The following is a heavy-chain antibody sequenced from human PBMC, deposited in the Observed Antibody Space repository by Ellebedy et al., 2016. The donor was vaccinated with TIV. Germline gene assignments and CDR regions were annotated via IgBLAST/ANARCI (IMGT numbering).Heavy chain of an antibody. D-gene: IGHD3-3*01. Sequence: MPSETLSLTCTVSGASMSSAYWSWFRQSPGKGLELIAYIHSSGGPNYSPSLKSRAAISLVTSQKQISLSLSSVTSADTAVYYCARVKTTFGVVPSAFDVWGQGTMVTVSA. CDR1: GASMSSAY. V-gene: IGHV4-59*01. CDR2: IHSSGGP. CDR3: ARVKTTFGVVPSAFDV. J-gene: IGHJ3*01.